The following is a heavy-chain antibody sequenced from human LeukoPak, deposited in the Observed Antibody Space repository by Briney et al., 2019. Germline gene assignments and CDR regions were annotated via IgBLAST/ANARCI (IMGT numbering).Heavy chain of an antibody. V-gene: IGHV3-30-3*01. D-gene: IGHD3-3*01. CDR1: GFTFSSYA. J-gene: IGHJ4*02. CDR3: ARDRYYDFWSAYFDY. Sequence: GGSLRLSCAASGFTFSSYAMHWVRQAPGKGLEWVAVISYDGSNKYYADSVKGRFTISRDNSKNTLYPQMNSLRAEDTAVYYCARDRYYDFWSAYFDYWGQGTLVTVSS. CDR2: ISYDGSNK.